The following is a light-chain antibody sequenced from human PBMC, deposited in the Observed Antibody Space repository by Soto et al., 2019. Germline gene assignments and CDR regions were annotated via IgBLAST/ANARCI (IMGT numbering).Light chain of an antibody. J-gene: IGKJ2*01. CDR2: WAS. Sequence: DIVMTQSPDSLAVSLGERATINCKSSQSVLYSSNNKNYLAWYQQRPGQPPKLLMYWASTRESGVPDRFSGSGSGTDFTLTITSLQAEDVAVYYCQQYESTPPTFGQATRLEIK. CDR3: QQYESTPPT. CDR1: QSVLYSSNNKNY. V-gene: IGKV4-1*01.